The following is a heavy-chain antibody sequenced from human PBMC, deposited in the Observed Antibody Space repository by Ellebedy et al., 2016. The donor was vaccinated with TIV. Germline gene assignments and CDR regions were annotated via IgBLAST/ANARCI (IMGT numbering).Heavy chain of an antibody. Sequence: ASVKVSCKASGGTFRTYTVTWVRQAPGQGLEWVGGILPISPTPNYAQKFQGRVTITADESANIVYMELNSLSSEDTAVYYCARGKDSGNYVGWFDPWGQGTLVTVSS. CDR2: ILPISPTP. V-gene: IGHV1-69*13. CDR3: ARGKDSGNYVGWFDP. D-gene: IGHD4-11*01. J-gene: IGHJ5*02. CDR1: GGTFRTYT.